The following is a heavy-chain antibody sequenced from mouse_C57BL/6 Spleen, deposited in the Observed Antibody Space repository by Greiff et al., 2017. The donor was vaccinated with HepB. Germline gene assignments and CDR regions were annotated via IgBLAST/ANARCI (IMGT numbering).Heavy chain of an antibody. J-gene: IGHJ2*01. CDR1: GYTFTSYW. CDR2: IHPNSGST. D-gene: IGHD2-2*01. CDR3: ALFYGYDGRGYFDY. V-gene: IGHV1-64*01. Sequence: QVQLKQPGAELVKPGASVKLSCKASGYTFTSYWMHWVKQRPGQGLEWIGMIHPNSGSTNYNEKFKSKATLTVDKSSSPAYMQLSSLTSEDSAVYYCALFYGYDGRGYFDYWGQGTTLTVSS.